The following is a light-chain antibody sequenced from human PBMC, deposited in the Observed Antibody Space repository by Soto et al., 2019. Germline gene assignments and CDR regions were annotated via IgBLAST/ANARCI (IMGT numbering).Light chain of an antibody. CDR1: ESVSAN. CDR2: AAS. Sequence: IEMTQPPATLSLAPGERVTLSCGASESVSANLAWYQQKAGQAPRLLISAASTRATGIPARFIGIGSGTEFPLTISSMKSEDFAVYDCQHYSIWRTFGQGTKVDIK. J-gene: IGKJ1*01. CDR3: QHYSIWRT. V-gene: IGKV3-15*01.